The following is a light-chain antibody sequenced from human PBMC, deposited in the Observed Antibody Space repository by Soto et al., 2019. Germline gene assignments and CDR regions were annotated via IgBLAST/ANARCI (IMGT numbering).Light chain of an antibody. CDR2: GAS. V-gene: IGKV3-15*01. CDR1: QSVSSN. J-gene: IGKJ1*01. Sequence: EIVMTQSPATLSVSPGERATLSCRASQSVSSNLAWYQQKPGQAPRLLIYGASTRATGIPARFSCSGSGTASTLTISSLQSEDFAVYYCQQYNNWPPWTFGQGTKVEIK. CDR3: QQYNNWPPWT.